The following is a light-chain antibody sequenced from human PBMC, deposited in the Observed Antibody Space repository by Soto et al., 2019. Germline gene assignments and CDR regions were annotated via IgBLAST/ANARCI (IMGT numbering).Light chain of an antibody. Sequence: DIQMTQSPSSLSASVGDRVTITCRASQDISVYLAWYQQKPGQDPKLLIYNASTLQSGVPSRFRGSGSGTDFTLTISSLQPEDFATYFCQKFNTAPLTFGQGTRLEI. CDR3: QKFNTAPLT. J-gene: IGKJ5*01. V-gene: IGKV1-27*01. CDR2: NAS. CDR1: QDISVY.